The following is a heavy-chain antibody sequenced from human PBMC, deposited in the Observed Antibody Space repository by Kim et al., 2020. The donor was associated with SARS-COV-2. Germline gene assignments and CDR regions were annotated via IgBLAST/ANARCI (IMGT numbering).Heavy chain of an antibody. J-gene: IGHJ6*02. V-gene: IGHV3-30*18. CDR1: GFTFSSYG. D-gene: IGHD3-3*01. CDR2: ISYDGSNK. CDR3: AKDLDRITIFGVVSLKYYYYYGMDV. Sequence: GGSLRLSCAASGFTFSSYGMHWVRQAPGKGLEWVAVISYDGSNKYYADSVKGRFTISRDNSKNTLYLQMNSLRAEDTAVYYCAKDLDRITIFGVVSLKYYYYYGMDVWGQGTTVTVSS.